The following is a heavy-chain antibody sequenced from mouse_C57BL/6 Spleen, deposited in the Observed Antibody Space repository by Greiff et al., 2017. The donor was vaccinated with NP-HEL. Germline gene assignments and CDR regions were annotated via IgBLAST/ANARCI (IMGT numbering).Heavy chain of an antibody. J-gene: IGHJ1*03. D-gene: IGHD1-1*01. CDR2: ISGGGGNT. CDR3: ARPYGSRDWYFDV. Sequence: EVKLLESGGGLVKPGGSLKLSCAASGFTFSSYTMSWVRQTPEKRLEWVATISGGGGNTYYPDSVKGRFTISRDNAKNTLYLQMSSLRSEDTALYYCARPYGSRDWYFDVWGTGTTVTVSS. CDR1: GFTFSSYT. V-gene: IGHV5-9*01.